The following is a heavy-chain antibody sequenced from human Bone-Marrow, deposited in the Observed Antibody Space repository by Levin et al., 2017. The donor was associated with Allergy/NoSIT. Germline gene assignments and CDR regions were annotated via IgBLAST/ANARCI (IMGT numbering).Heavy chain of an antibody. CDR1: GFTFSSYA. Sequence: GGSLRLSCAASGFTFSSYAMSWVRQSPGKGLEWVSAISASGASTYYADSVKGRFIISRDKSKNTPNLQMNSLRTEDTAIYYCAKVGPYSNSTVEYWGKGTLVTVS. V-gene: IGHV3-23*01. CDR2: ISASGAST. J-gene: IGHJ4*02. D-gene: IGHD6-13*01. CDR3: AKVGPYSNSTVEY.